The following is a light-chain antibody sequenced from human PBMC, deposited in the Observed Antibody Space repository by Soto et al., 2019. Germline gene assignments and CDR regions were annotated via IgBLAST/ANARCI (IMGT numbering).Light chain of an antibody. J-gene: IGLJ1*01. CDR2: EVT. CDR3: SSYTRNTALV. CDR1: SIDIGPYDY. V-gene: IGLV2-14*01. Sequence: QSALTQPASVSGSPGQSITISCTGTSIDIGPYDYVSWYQLHPGKAPKLMIYEVTNRPSGVSHRFSGSKSGSTASLTISGLQAEDEADYYCSSYTRNTALVFGPGTKVTVL.